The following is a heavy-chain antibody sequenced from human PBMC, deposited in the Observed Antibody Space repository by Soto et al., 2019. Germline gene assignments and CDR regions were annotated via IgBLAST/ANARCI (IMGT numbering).Heavy chain of an antibody. D-gene: IGHD6-6*01. J-gene: IGHJ6*02. CDR2: INAGNGNT. CDR3: ARADESSSSDYYYRMDV. V-gene: IGHV1-3*01. CDR1: GYTFTSYA. Sequence: QVRLVQSGAEVKKPGASVKVSCKASGYTFTSYAMHWVRQAPGQRLEWMGWINAGNGNTKYSQKFQGRVTITRDTSPSTAYMELSSLRSEDTPVYYCARADESSSSDYYYRMDVWGQGTTVTVSS.